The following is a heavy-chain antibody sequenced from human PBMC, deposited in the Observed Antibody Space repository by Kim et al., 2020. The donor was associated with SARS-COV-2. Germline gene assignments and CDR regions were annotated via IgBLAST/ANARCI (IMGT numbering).Heavy chain of an antibody. CDR2: INHSGST. CDR1: GGSFSGYY. CDR3: ARGGWQLESFDY. V-gene: IGHV4-34*01. J-gene: IGHJ4*02. D-gene: IGHD3-3*01. Sequence: SETLSLTCAVYGGSFSGYYWSWIRQPPGKGLEWIGEINHSGSTNYNPSLKSRVTISVDTSKNQFSLKLSSVTAADTAVYYCARGGWQLESFDYWGQGTLVTVSS.